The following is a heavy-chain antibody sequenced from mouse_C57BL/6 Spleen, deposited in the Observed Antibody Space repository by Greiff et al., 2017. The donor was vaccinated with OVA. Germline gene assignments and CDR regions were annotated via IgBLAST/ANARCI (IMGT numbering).Heavy chain of an antibody. Sequence: QVQLQQSGPELVKPGASVKISCKASGYAFSSSWMHWVKQRPGKGLEWIGRIYPGDGDTNYNGKFKGKATLTADKSSSTAYMQLSSLTSEDSAVYFCARDSHDYFDDWGQGTTLTVSS. D-gene: IGHD3-2*01. CDR2: IYPGDGDT. CDR3: ARDSHDYFDD. V-gene: IGHV1-82*01. CDR1: GYAFSSSW. J-gene: IGHJ2*01.